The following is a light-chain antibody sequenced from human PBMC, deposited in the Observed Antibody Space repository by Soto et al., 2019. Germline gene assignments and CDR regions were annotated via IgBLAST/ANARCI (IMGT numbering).Light chain of an antibody. V-gene: IGLV2-11*01. CDR1: SSDVGGYKY. Sequence: QSVLTQPRSVSRSPGQSVTISCTGTSSDVGGYKYVSWYQQHPGKAPKLMIYDVSKRPSGVPDRFSGSKSGNTASLTISGLQAEDEADYYCCSYAGSYTYVFGTGTKLTVL. CDR2: DVS. J-gene: IGLJ1*01. CDR3: CSYAGSYTYV.